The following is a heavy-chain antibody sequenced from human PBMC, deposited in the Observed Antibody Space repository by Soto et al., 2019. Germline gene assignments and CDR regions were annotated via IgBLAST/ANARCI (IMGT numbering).Heavy chain of an antibody. J-gene: IGHJ4*02. CDR1: GYTFTGYY. CDR3: ARDFDSSGYRLGY. Sequence: GASVKVSCKASGYTFTGYYMHWGRQAPGQGLEWMGWINPNSGGTNYAQKFQGWVTMTRDTSISTAYVELSRLRSDDTAVYYCARDFDSSGYRLGYWGQGTLVTVSS. D-gene: IGHD3-22*01. CDR2: INPNSGGT. V-gene: IGHV1-2*04.